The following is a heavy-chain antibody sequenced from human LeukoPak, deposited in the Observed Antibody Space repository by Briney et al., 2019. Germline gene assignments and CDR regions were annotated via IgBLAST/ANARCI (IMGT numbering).Heavy chain of an antibody. CDR1: GFTFSSYA. J-gene: IGHJ4*02. Sequence: PGGSLRLSCAASGFTFSSYAMHWVRQAPGKGLEWVAVISYDGSNKYYADSVKGRFTISRDNSKNTLYLQMNSLRAEDTAVYYCARDLGATTLDYWGQGTLVTVSS. V-gene: IGHV3-30-3*01. CDR2: ISYDGSNK. D-gene: IGHD1-26*01. CDR3: ARDLGATTLDY.